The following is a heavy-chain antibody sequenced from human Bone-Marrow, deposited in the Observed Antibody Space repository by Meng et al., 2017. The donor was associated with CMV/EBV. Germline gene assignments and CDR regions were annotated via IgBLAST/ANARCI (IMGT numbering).Heavy chain of an antibody. D-gene: IGHD3-10*01. CDR1: GGSFSGYY. Sequence: GSLRLSCAVYGGSFSGYYWSWIRQPPGKGLEWIGEINHSGSTNYNPSLKSRVTISVDTSKNQFSLKLSSVTAADTAVYYCARGEWFGVYFAYWGQGTRVTCSS. CDR3: ARGEWFGVYFAY. V-gene: IGHV4-34*01. CDR2: INHSGST. J-gene: IGHJ4*02.